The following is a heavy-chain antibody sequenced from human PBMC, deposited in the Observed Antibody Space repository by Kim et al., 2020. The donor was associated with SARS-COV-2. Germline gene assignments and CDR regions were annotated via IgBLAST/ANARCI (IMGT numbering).Heavy chain of an antibody. CDR3: ARSFETGDRDYYYMDV. CDR1: GGTFSSYA. V-gene: IGHV1-69*13. CDR2: IIPIFGTA. Sequence: SVKVSCKASGGTFSSYAISWVRQAPGQGLEWMGGIIPIFGTANYAQKFQGRVTITADESTSTAYMELSSLRSEDTAVYYCARSFETGDRDYYYMDVWGKGTTVTVSS. J-gene: IGHJ6*03. D-gene: IGHD7-27*01.